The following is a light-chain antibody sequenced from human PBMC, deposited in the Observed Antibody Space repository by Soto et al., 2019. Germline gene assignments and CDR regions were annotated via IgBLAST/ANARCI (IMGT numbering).Light chain of an antibody. J-gene: IGLJ7*01. CDR2: SND. V-gene: IGLV1-44*01. CDR3: EAWDDSLYGAV. Sequence: QLVLTQPPAASGTPGQRVTISCSGSSSNIGTNTVNWYQQLPGTAPKLLIYSNDLRPSGVPDRFSGSKSGTSASLAISGLQSEDEADYYCEAWDDSLYGAVFGGGTQLTVL. CDR1: SSNIGTNT.